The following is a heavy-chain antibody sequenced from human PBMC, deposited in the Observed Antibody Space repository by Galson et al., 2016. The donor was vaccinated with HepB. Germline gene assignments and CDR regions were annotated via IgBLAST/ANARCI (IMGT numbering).Heavy chain of an antibody. Sequence: ETLSLTCAVSGGSLSSSNWWSWVRQPPGTRLEWVGEIYHSGSTNYNPSLESRVTISVDKSKNQVSLNLRSVTAADTAVYYCVRRRLVVAGRGWFDPWGQGTLVTVSS. CDR2: IYHSGST. CDR1: GGSLSSSNW. J-gene: IGHJ5*02. CDR3: VRRRLVVAGRGWFDP. D-gene: IGHD6-19*01. V-gene: IGHV4-4*02.